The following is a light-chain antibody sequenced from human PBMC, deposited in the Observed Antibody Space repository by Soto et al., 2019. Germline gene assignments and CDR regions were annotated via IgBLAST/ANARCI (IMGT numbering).Light chain of an antibody. CDR2: LAS. CDR3: MQAVQTPRT. Sequence: IVMTQSPLSLPVTPGEPASISCRSSQSLLHSNGYNYLDWYVQRPGQSPQLLIYLASSRASGVPDRFSGSGSGTDFTLKISRVEAEDVGLYYCMQAVQTPRTFGQGTKVEIK. J-gene: IGKJ1*01. V-gene: IGKV2-28*01. CDR1: QSLLHSNGYNY.